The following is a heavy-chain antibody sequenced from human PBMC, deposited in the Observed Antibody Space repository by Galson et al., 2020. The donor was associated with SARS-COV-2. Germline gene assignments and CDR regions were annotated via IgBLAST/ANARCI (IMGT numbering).Heavy chain of an antibody. D-gene: IGHD3-10*01. CDR2: ISYDGSNT. CDR1: GFTLSNYD. Sequence: GESLKISCAASGFTLSNYDMHWVRQAPGRGLEWVAVISYDGSNTYYADSVKGRFTVSRDSSKNTLYLHVNSLRVEDTAVYYCANGGGATVARALMIVPFNYWGQGTLVTVSS. V-gene: IGHV3-30*18. CDR3: ANGGGATVARALMIVPFNY. J-gene: IGHJ4*02.